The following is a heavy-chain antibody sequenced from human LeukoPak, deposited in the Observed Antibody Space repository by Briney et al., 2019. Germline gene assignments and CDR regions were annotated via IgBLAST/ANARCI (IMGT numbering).Heavy chain of an antibody. CDR2: INPNSGGT. J-gene: IGHJ5*02. D-gene: IGHD6-19*01. CDR3: ARSDSSGWYYVGGNWFDP. V-gene: IGHV1-2*02. Sequence: ASVKVSCKASGYTFTGYYMHWVRQAPGQGLEWMGWINPNSGGTNYAQKFQGRVTMTRDTSISTAYMELSRLRSDDTAVYYCARSDSSGWYYVGGNWFDPWGQGTLVTVSS. CDR1: GYTFTGYY.